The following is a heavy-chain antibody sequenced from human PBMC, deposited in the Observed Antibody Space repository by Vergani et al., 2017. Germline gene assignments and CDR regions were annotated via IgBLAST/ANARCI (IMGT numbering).Heavy chain of an antibody. V-gene: IGHV4-34*01. CDR2: INHSGST. CDR3: ARYRRKATIFDLWANEESFDY. CDR1: GGSISSGGYY. D-gene: IGHD3-3*01. J-gene: IGHJ4*02. Sequence: QVQLQQWGAGLLKPSQTLSLTCTVSGGSISSGGYYWSWIRQPPGKGLEWIGEINHSGSTNYNPSLKSRVTIPVDTSKNQFSLKLSSVTAADTAVYYCARYRRKATIFDLWANEESFDYWGQGTLVTVSS.